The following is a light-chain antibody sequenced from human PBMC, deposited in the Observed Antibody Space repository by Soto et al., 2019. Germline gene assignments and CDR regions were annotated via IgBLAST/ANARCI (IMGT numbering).Light chain of an antibody. J-gene: IGLJ2*01. CDR1: SSDIGKSKY. Sequence: QSALTQPASVSGSPGQSITFPCTGTSSDIGKSKYVCWFQQLPGEAPRLIIYDVNSRPSGISDRFSGSKSGNSASLTISGLQAEDESTYCRASQTSPSMWIFGGGTKLTVL. CDR3: ASQTSPSMWI. CDR2: DVN. V-gene: IGLV2-14*03.